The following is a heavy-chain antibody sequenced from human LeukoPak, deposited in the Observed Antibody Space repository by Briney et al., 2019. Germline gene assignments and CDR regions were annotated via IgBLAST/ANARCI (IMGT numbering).Heavy chain of an antibody. V-gene: IGHV1-18*01. CDR3: ARGNAAYYDILTGYSDYMDV. CDR2: ISAYNGNT. Sequence: ASVKVSCKASGYTFTSYGISWVRQAPGQGLEWMGWISAYNGNTNYAQKLQGRVTMTTDTSTSTAYMELRSLRSDDTAVYYCARGNAAYYDILTGYSDYMDVWGKGTTVTVSS. J-gene: IGHJ6*03. D-gene: IGHD3-9*01. CDR1: GYTFTSYG.